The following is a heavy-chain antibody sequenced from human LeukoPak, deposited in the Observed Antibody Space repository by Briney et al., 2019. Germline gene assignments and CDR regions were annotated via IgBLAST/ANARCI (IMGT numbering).Heavy chain of an antibody. D-gene: IGHD6-13*01. CDR1: GCTFTGYY. J-gene: IGHJ6*02. CDR3: AKVEYSSSWSYYYYYYGMDV. Sequence: GASVKVSCKASGCTFTGYYMHWVRQAPGQGLEWMGWINPNSGGTNYAQKFQGRVTMTRDTSISAAYMELSRLRSEDTAVYYCAKVEYSSSWSYYYYYYGMDVWGQGTTVTVSS. CDR2: INPNSGGT. V-gene: IGHV1-2*02.